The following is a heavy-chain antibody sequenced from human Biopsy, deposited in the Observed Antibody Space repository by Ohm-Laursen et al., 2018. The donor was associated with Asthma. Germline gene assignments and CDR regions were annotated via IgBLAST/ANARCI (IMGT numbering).Heavy chain of an antibody. V-gene: IGHV3-53*01. CDR1: GFAVSRDH. CDR3: ARGDSSNWSHYYFDY. Sequence: SLRLSCTAPGFAVSRDHMFWVRQAPGKGLEWVSVIYSGGTSRTADSVRGRFTISRDYSKNTLYLQMHSLRAEDTAVYYCARGDSSNWSHYYFDYWGQGTLVTVSS. CDR2: IYSGGTS. J-gene: IGHJ4*02. D-gene: IGHD3-22*01.